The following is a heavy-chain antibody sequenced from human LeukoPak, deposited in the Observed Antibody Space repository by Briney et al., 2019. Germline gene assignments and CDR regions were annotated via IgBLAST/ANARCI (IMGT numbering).Heavy chain of an antibody. Sequence: SETLSHTCTVSGYSISSGYYWSWIRQPPGKGLEWIGEINHSGSTNYNPSLKSRVTISVDTSKNQFSLKLSSVTAADTAVYYCARASLITGTTLNWFDPWGQGTLVTVSS. V-gene: IGHV4-38-2*02. CDR2: INHSGST. CDR1: GYSISSGYY. D-gene: IGHD1-7*01. CDR3: ARASLITGTTLNWFDP. J-gene: IGHJ5*02.